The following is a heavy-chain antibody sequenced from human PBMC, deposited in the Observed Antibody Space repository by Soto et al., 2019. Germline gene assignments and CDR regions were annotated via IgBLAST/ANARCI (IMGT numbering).Heavy chain of an antibody. CDR1: GFSLNTAGGG. CDR2: IYWNDDK. D-gene: IGHD7-27*01. Sequence: QITXKESGPTRVKPTQTLTLTCTLSGFSLNTAGGGVVWIRQPXGKALEWLALIYWNDDKRYSPSLNNRLTITRDTSRNQVVLTMTNMAPDDTGTYYCAHRPNWGINGLGAWGQGTSVTVSS. CDR3: AHRPNWGINGLGA. J-gene: IGHJ6*02. V-gene: IGHV2-5*01.